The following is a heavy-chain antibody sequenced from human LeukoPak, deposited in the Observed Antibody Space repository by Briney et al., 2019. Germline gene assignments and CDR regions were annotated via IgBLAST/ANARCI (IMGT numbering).Heavy chain of an antibody. J-gene: IGHJ4*02. D-gene: IGHD3-22*01. CDR1: GGTFSSYA. CDR3: ARGPRSFYDSSGYYPDY. V-gene: IGHV1-69*05. CDR2: IIPIFGTA. Sequence: SVKVFCKASGGTFSSYAISWVRQAPGQGLEWMGGIIPIFGTANYAQKLQGRVTMTTDTSTSTAYMELRSLRSDDTAVYYCARGPRSFYDSSGYYPDYWGQGTLVTVSS.